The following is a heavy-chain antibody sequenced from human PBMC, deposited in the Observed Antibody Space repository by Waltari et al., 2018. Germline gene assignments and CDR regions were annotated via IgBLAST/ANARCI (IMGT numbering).Heavy chain of an antibody. CDR3: ATALGDSISASRPFEI. CDR2: VDPEDGQT. J-gene: IGHJ3*02. D-gene: IGHD3-3*02. Sequence: EVRLLQSGAEVKKPGTTIKISCRLSGYTLSMYYIHWIQQAPGKGLQWMGLVDPEDGQTIYAEALQGRISMTADSSTETVYMELTSLTSDDSAVYYCATALGDSISASRPFEIWGQGTVITVSS. CDR1: GYTLSMYY. V-gene: IGHV1-69-2*01.